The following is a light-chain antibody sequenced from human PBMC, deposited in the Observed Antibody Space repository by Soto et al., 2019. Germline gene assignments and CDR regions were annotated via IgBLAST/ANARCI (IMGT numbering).Light chain of an antibody. V-gene: IGKV1-33*01. CDR3: QQHDNLPLT. Sequence: DIQMTQSPPSLSASVGDRVTITCQASQDITNHLNWHQRKPGEAPKLLIYDAFNLESEVPSRFSGSGYGTDFTFTISSLLPEDVGTYYCQQHDNLPLTFGGGTKVEIK. J-gene: IGKJ4*01. CDR2: DAF. CDR1: QDITNH.